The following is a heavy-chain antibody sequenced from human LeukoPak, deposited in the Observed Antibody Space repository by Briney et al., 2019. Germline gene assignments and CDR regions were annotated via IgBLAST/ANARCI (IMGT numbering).Heavy chain of an antibody. Sequence: GASVKVSCKASGYTFTGYYMHWVRQAPGQGLEWMGWINPNSGGTNYAQKFQGRVTMTRDTSISTAYMELSRLRSDDTAVYYCARAQYYYDSSGYGYRGQGTLVTVSS. CDR2: INPNSGGT. V-gene: IGHV1-2*02. J-gene: IGHJ4*02. CDR1: GYTFTGYY. D-gene: IGHD3-22*01. CDR3: ARAQYYYDSSGYGY.